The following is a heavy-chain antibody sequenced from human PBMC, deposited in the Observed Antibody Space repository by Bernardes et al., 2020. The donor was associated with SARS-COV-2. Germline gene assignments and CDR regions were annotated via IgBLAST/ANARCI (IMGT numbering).Heavy chain of an antibody. Sequence: GGSLRLSCAASGFSVSNTWMHWVRQVPGKGLVWVSRIAYYGSRTDYAASVKGRFTISRDNAKNTVYLQMNSLRPEDTALYYCARGNDSRGYFQAFFDSWGQGTVVTVAS. CDR3: ARGNDSRGYFQAFFDS. V-gene: IGHV3-74*01. CDR1: GFSVSNTW. J-gene: IGHJ4*02. D-gene: IGHD3-22*01. CDR2: IAYYGSRT.